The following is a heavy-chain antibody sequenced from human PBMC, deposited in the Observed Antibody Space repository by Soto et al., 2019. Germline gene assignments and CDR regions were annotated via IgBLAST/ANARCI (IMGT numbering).Heavy chain of an antibody. CDR3: ANLYRSYDSSGYSPDAFDI. Sequence: GASLKVSCKASGGTFSSYAISWVRQAPGQGLEWMGGIIPIFGTANYAQKFQGRVTITADESTSTAYMELSSLRSEDTAVYYCANLYRSYDSSGYSPDAFDIWGQGTMVTVSS. CDR1: GGTFSSYA. D-gene: IGHD3-22*01. J-gene: IGHJ3*02. CDR2: IIPIFGTA. V-gene: IGHV1-69*13.